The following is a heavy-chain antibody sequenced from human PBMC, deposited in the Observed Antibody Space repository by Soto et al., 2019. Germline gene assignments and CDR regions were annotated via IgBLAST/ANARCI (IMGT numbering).Heavy chain of an antibody. V-gene: IGHV3-21*01. CDR2: ISSSSSYI. J-gene: IGHJ4*02. CDR1: GFTFSSYS. CDR3: ARAIPTTSWLPVGY. D-gene: IGHD1-26*01. Sequence: PGGSLRLSCAASGFTFSSYSMNWVRQAPGKGLEWVSSISSSSSYIYYADSVKGRFTISRDNAKNSLYLQMNSLRAEDTAVYYCARAIPTTSWLPVGYWGQGTLVTVSS.